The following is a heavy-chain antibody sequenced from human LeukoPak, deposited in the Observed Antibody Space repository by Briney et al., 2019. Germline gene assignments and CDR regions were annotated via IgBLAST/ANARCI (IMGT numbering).Heavy chain of an antibody. CDR1: GFTFNSYA. CDR3: AKASIYCSSTSCPLGYFDY. D-gene: IGHD2-2*01. J-gene: IGHJ4*02. Sequence: GGSLRLSCAASGFTFNSYAMSWVRQAPGKGLEWVSAISSSSSYTNYADSVKGRFTISRDNSKNTLYLQMNSLRAGDTAVYYCAKASIYCSSTSCPLGYFDYWGQGTLVTVSS. CDR2: ISSSSSYT. V-gene: IGHV3-23*01.